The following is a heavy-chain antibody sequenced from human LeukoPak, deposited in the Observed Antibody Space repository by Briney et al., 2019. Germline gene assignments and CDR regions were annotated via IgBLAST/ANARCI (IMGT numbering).Heavy chain of an antibody. CDR3: AREGDSSSSAGYDYYYYYGMDV. Sequence: RASVTVSCKASGYTFTGYYMHWVRQAPGQGLEWMGWINPNSGGTNYAQKFQGRVTMTRDTSISTAYMELSRLRSDDTAVYYCAREGDSSSSAGYDYYYYYGMDVWGQGTTVTVSS. CDR1: GYTFTGYY. J-gene: IGHJ6*02. V-gene: IGHV1-2*02. CDR2: INPNSGGT. D-gene: IGHD6-6*01.